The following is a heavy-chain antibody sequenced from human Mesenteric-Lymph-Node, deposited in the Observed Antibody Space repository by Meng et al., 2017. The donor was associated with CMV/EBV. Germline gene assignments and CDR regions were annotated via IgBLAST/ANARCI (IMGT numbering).Heavy chain of an antibody. D-gene: IGHD2/OR15-2a*01. J-gene: IGHJ5*01. CDR3: ARGGNRWELLSLGFDP. CDR1: EFSVSNMH. V-gene: IGHV3-48*04. CDR2: ISADSSTV. Sequence: GGSLRLSCAPSEFSVSNMHMHWFRQLPGKGLEWLAYISADSSTVYYADSVKGRFTISRDNANNSLSLQMNSLRAEDTALYYCARGGNRWELLSLGFDPWGQGTLVTVSS.